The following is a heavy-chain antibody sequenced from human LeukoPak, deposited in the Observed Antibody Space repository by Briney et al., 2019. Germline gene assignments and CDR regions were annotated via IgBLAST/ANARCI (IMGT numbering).Heavy chain of an antibody. CDR3: ARLRGNTVVTD. CDR2: IYYSGGT. D-gene: IGHD4-23*01. V-gene: IGHV4-59*11. CDR1: GASISSHY. J-gene: IGHJ4*02. Sequence: SETLSLTCTVSGASISSHYWSWIRQPPGKGLEWIGYIYYSGGTKYNPSLKSRATISVDTSKNHFSLKLTSVTAADTAVYYCARLRGNTVVTDWGQGTLVTASS.